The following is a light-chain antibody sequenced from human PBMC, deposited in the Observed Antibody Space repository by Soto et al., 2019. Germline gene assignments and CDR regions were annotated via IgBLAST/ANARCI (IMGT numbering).Light chain of an antibody. J-gene: IGKJ1*01. V-gene: IGKV1-12*01. CDR2: DAS. Sequence: DIQTTQSPSSVSATVGDRVAITCRASEDIDSRLAWYQLKPGKPPKLLIHDASSLQTGVPSRFSGTGSGTDFTLTISTLQPDDFATYYCLQARRFPLSLGQGTKVDIK. CDR3: LQARRFPLS. CDR1: EDIDSR.